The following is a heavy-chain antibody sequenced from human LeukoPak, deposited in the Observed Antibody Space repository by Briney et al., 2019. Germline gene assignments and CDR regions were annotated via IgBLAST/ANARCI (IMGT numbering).Heavy chain of an antibody. CDR1: GYTFTTYA. Sequence: GASVKVSCKTSGYTFTTYAISWVRQAPGQGLEWMGWINPNSGGTNYAQKFQGRVTMTRDTSISTAYMELSRLRSDDTAVCYCARGPNILLWFGELFDLDFWGQGTLVTVSS. J-gene: IGHJ4*02. V-gene: IGHV1-2*02. CDR2: INPNSGGT. CDR3: ARGPNILLWFGELFDLDF. D-gene: IGHD3-10*01.